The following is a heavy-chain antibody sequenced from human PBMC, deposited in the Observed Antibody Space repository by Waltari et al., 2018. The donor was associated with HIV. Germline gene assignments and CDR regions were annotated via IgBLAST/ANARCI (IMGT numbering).Heavy chain of an antibody. CDR3: ARGGISWFFDY. CDR1: GYTFTSYY. Sequence: VQGGAEVKPPGASVKVSCKSSGYTFTSYYMHWVRQAPGQGLEWMGIITPSGGSTMYAQKFQGRVAMTRDTSTGTVYMELSSLRFEDTALYYCARGGISWFFDYWGQGTLVTVSS. V-gene: IGHV1-46*01. J-gene: IGHJ4*02. D-gene: IGHD6-13*01. CDR2: ITPSGGST.